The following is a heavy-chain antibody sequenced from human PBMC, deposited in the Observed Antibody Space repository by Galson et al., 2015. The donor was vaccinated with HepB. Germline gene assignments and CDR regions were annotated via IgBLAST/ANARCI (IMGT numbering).Heavy chain of an antibody. CDR3: ARDLGYCNSISCYTGDY. CDR1: GGSISSRSHY. J-gene: IGHJ4*02. D-gene: IGHD2-2*02. V-gene: IGHV4-39*07. CDR2: INYSGST. Sequence: SETLSLTCTVSGGSISSRSHYWGWFRQPPGKGLEWIGNINYSGSTYSNPSLKSRVTISVDTSKNQFSLKLSSVTAADTAVYYCARDLGYCNSISCYTGDYWGQGTLVTVSS.